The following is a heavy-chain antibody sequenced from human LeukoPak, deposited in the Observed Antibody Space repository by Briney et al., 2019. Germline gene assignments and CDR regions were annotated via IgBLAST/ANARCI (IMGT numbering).Heavy chain of an antibody. CDR1: GGTFSSYA. D-gene: IGHD2-15*01. J-gene: IGHJ6*02. CDR2: IIPISGTA. V-gene: IGHV1-69*01. CDR3: ARRYCSGGSCSYYYGMDV. Sequence: GSSVKVSCKAFGGTFSSYAISWVRQAPGQGLEWMGGIIPISGTANYAQKFQGRATITADESTSTAYMELSSLRSEDTAVYYCARRYCSGGSCSYYYGMDVWGQGTTVTVSS.